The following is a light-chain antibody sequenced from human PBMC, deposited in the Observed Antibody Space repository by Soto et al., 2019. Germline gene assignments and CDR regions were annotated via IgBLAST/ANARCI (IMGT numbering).Light chain of an antibody. CDR2: SNN. Sequence: QSVLTQPPSASGTPGQRVTISCSGSSSNIGSNTVNWYQQLPGTAPKHLIYSNNQRPSGVPDRFSGSKSVTSASLAISGLQSEDEADYYCAAWDDSLNGPVFGGGTQLTVL. CDR3: AAWDDSLNGPV. J-gene: IGLJ7*01. CDR1: SSNIGSNT. V-gene: IGLV1-44*01.